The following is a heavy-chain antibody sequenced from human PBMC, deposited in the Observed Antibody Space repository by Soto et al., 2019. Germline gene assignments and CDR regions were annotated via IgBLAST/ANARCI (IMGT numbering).Heavy chain of an antibody. D-gene: IGHD4-4*01. Sequence: TYTGSGGSVRSSSFLWCWIRQSTRKELEWIGSIYYSGTTYYNPSLKSRVTISVDTSKSQFSLKVSSVTAADTVVYYCCIYLATSVPYFYGMAVWGQGPSVTV. CDR2: IYYSGTT. J-gene: IGHJ6*01. V-gene: IGHV4-39*01. CDR3: CIYLATSVPYFYGMAV. CDR1: GGSVRSSSFL.